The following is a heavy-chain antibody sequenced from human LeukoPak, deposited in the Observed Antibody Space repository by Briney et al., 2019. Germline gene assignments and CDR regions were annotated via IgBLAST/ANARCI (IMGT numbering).Heavy chain of an antibody. Sequence: GGSLRLSCAASGFTFSSYTMTWVRQAPGKGLEWVSSISSSSSYIYYADSLNVRFTISGDNAKNSLYLRMNSLRAEDTAVYYCARGSGYSGYAEWGQGTLVTVSS. CDR2: ISSSSSYI. V-gene: IGHV3-21*01. J-gene: IGHJ4*02. CDR3: ARGSGYSGYAE. D-gene: IGHD5-12*01. CDR1: GFTFSSYT.